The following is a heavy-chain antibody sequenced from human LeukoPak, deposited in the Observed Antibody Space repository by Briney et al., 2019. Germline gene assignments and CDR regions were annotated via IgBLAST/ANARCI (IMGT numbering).Heavy chain of an antibody. J-gene: IGHJ3*02. CDR3: ARVIVTGYYDAFDI. CDR2: IYNGGST. D-gene: IGHD3-9*01. Sequence: GGSLRVSCAASGFTVSSNYMSWVRQAPGKGLEWVSVIYNGGSTHYADSVKGRFTFSRDNSKNTLYLQMNSLRAEDTAVYYCARVIVTGYYDAFDIWGQGTMVTVSS. CDR1: GFTVSSNY. V-gene: IGHV3-53*01.